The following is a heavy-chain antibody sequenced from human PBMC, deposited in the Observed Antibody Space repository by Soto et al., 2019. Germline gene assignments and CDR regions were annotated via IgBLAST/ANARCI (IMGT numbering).Heavy chain of an antibody. V-gene: IGHV6-1*01. J-gene: IGHJ5*01. D-gene: IGHD2-15*01. CDR3: TRLIGNSWLDS. CDR1: GDSVSSDTTT. CDR2: IYYRSRWYN. Sequence: SQTLSLTCAISGDSVSSDTTTLNWIRQSPSRGLEWLGRIYYRSRWYNDYAVSVRSRITINPDTSKNQLSLQLNSVTPEDTAVYYCTRLIGNSWLDSWGQGTLVTVSS.